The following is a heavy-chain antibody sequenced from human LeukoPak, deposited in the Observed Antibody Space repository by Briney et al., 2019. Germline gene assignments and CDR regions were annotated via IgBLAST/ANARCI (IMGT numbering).Heavy chain of an antibody. CDR2: TRSKAYGGTT. CDR1: GFTFGDYA. V-gene: IGHV3-49*04. Sequence: PGRSLRLSCTASGFTFGDYAMSWVRQAPGKGLEWVGFTRSKAYGGTTEYAASVKGRFTISRDDSKSVAYLQMNSLKTEDTAVYYCTRDLLVGATTTAFDIWGQGTMVTVSS. CDR3: TRDLLVGATTTAFDI. D-gene: IGHD1-26*01. J-gene: IGHJ3*02.